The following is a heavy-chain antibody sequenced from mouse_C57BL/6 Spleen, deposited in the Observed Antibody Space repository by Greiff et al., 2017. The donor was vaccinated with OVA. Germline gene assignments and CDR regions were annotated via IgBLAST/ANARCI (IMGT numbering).Heavy chain of an antibody. CDR2: IDPSDSYT. V-gene: IGHV1-59*01. Sequence: QVQLKQPGAELVRPGTSVKLSCKASGYTFTSYWMHWVKQRPGQGLEWIGVIDPSDSYTNYNQKFKGKATLTVDTSSSTAYMQLSSLTSEDSAVYDCARSDYDSYAMDYWGQGTSVTVSS. CDR3: ARSDYDSYAMDY. J-gene: IGHJ4*01. D-gene: IGHD2-4*01. CDR1: GYTFTSYW.